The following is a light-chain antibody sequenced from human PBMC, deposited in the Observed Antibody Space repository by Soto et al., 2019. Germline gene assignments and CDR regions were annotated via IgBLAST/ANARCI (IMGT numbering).Light chain of an antibody. CDR2: DAY. J-gene: IGKJ5*01. CDR3: QQRHLWPIT. CDR1: QSFRGL. V-gene: IGKV3-11*01. Sequence: EVVLTQSPVTLSLSPGERATLSCRASQSFRGLLAWYHQKPGQAPRLLIYDAYNRATGIPPRFSGSGSGTDFTLTISSLEPEDSGVYYCQQRHLWPITFGQGTRLEIK.